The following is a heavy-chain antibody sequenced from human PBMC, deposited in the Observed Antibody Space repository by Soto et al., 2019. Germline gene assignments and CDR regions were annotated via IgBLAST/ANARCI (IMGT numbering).Heavy chain of an antibody. J-gene: IGHJ4*02. CDR1: GFTFSTYYA. Sequence: GGSLRLSCAASGFTFSTYYAFSWVRQAPGKGLEWVSAISANGQGIYYADSVRGRFTISRDNSKNTVFLHMDSLRAEDTAVYYCSKDRDYPRDQFHYWGQGTLVTVSS. D-gene: IGHD2-2*01. V-gene: IGHV3-23*01. CDR3: SKDRDYPRDQFHY. CDR2: ISANGQGI.